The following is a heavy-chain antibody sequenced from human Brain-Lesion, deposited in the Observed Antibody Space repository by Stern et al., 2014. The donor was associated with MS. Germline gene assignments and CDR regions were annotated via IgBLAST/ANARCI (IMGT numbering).Heavy chain of an antibody. CDR1: GFSLSPYS. Sequence: EVQLVGSGGGLVKRGGSLRLSCAASGFSLSPYSVSWVRQAPGKGLEWVSSISSTTTYIYYVDSVKGRFTISRDNAKNSVFLQMNGLGADDTAVYYCARGYGDAYYRGPDVWGQGTTVTVSS. D-gene: IGHD4-17*01. V-gene: IGHV3-21*01. CDR2: ISSTTTYI. J-gene: IGHJ6*02. CDR3: ARGYGDAYYRGPDV.